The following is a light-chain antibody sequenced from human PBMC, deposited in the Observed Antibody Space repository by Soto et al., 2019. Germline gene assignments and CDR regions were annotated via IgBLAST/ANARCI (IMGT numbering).Light chain of an antibody. CDR2: VAS. V-gene: IGKV1-39*01. CDR1: QSIGRF. CDR3: QQSFTTPLT. J-gene: IGKJ4*02. Sequence: DIQVTQSPSSLSSSVGDKVTITCQPSQSIGRFLNWHQQKPGKPPNVLINVASTLRSGVPSRFSGSGSGTDFNLTINSLQPEDFATYFCQQSFTTPLTVGGGTKVDI.